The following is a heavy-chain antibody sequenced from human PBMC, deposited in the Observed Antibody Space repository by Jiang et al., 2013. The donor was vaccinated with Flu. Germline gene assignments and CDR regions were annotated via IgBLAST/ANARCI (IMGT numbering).Heavy chain of an antibody. Sequence: GAEVTKPGASVKVSCKVSGYSLIDYYMHWVRQAPGQGLEWMGWINPHSGGTMYAQKFHDRITISRDLSIDTAYLEVSRLTYDDTAVYFCTRDFTPRRLITLTFDLWGQGTQVTVSS. J-gene: IGHJ4*02. CDR1: GYSLIDYY. V-gene: IGHV1-2*02. D-gene: IGHD3-22*01. CDR3: TRDFTPRRLITLTFDL. CDR2: INPHSGGT.